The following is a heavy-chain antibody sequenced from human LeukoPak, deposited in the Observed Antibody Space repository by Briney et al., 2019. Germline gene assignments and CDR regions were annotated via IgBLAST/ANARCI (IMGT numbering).Heavy chain of an antibody. Sequence: SVKVSCKASGYTFTSYGISWVRQAPGQGLEWMGGIMPMFGKTNYAQKFQGRVTTTADKATSTAYMELSSLRSEDTAVYYCAGGRTDIVVVPATLRNYYFDYRGQGTLVTVSS. J-gene: IGHJ4*02. CDR3: AGGRTDIVVVPATLRNYYFDY. CDR2: IMPMFGKT. D-gene: IGHD2-2*01. CDR1: GYTFTSYG. V-gene: IGHV1-69*06.